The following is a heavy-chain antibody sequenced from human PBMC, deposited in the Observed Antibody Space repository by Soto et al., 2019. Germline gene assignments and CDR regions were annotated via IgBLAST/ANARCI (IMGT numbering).Heavy chain of an antibody. V-gene: IGHV3-9*01. CDR3: VKGGSVTTFKFDY. CDR1: GFTFDDYA. Sequence: DVQLVESGGGLVQPGRSLRLSCAASGFTFDDYAMHWVRQAPGKGLEWVSGISWSSDRIGYAGSVKGRFTISRDNAKNSLYLQMNSLRADDTALYYCVKGGSVTTFKFDYWGQGTLVTVSS. CDR2: ISWSSDRI. J-gene: IGHJ4*02. D-gene: IGHD4-4*01.